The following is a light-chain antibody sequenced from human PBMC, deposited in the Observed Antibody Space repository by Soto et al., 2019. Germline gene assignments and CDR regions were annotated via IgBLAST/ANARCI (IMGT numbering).Light chain of an antibody. CDR3: LQDNNYPWT. J-gene: IGKJ1*01. CDR1: QGIGNA. V-gene: IGKV1-6*01. Sequence: AIQMTQSQASLSAYVGDRVTISCRESQGIGNALGWYQQKPGKPPKVLIYGASNLQSGVPPRFSGSGSGTDFTLAISSLQPEDSATYYCLQDNNYPWTFARGTKVELK. CDR2: GAS.